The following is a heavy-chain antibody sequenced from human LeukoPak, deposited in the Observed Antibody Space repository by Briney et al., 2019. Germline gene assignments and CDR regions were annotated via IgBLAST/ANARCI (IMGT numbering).Heavy chain of an antibody. CDR2: IYTSGST. CDR1: GGSISSYY. CDR3: ARDQDTAAANWFDP. V-gene: IGHV4-4*07. D-gene: IGHD6-13*01. Sequence: SETLYLTCTVSGGSISSYYWSWIRQPAGKGLEWIGRIYTSGSTNYNPSLKSRVTMSVDTSKNQFSLKLSSVTAADTAVYYCARDQDTAAANWFDPWGQGTLVTVSS. J-gene: IGHJ5*02.